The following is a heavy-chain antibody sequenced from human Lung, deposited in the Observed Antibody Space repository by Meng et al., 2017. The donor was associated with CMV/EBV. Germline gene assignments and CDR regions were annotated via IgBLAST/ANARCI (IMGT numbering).Heavy chain of an antibody. D-gene: IGHD1-7*01. CDR1: GGSISSYY. CDR3: ARVAKSTITGTTPYYYYGMDV. CDR2: IYYSGST. J-gene: IGHJ6*02. Sequence: SXTXSLXCTVSGGSISSYYWSWIRQPPGKGLEWIGYIYYSGSTNYNPSLKSRVTISVDTYKNQFSLKLSSVTAADTAVYYCARVAKSTITGTTPYYYYGMDVWXQGTTVTFSS. V-gene: IGHV4-59*01.